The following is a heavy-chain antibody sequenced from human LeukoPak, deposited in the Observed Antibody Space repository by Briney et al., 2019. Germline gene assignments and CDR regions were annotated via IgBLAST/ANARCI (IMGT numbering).Heavy chain of an antibody. CDR3: ARGVSGSYWNYYYYYMDV. D-gene: IGHD1-26*01. CDR1: GGSISSYY. J-gene: IGHJ6*03. CDR2: IYYSGST. Sequence: SETLSLTCTVSGGSISSYYWSWIRQPPGKGLEWIGYIYYSGSTNYHPSLKSRVTISVDTSKNQFSLKLSSVTAADTAVYYCARGVSGSYWNYYYYYMDVWGKGTTVTVSS. V-gene: IGHV4-59*01.